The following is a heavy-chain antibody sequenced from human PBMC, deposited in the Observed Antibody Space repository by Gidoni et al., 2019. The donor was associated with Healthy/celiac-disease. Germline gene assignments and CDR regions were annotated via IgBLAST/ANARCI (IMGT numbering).Heavy chain of an antibody. CDR1: GYTFTGYY. D-gene: IGHD5-12*01. CDR2: INPNSGGT. V-gene: IGHV1-2*04. CDR3: ARDGGDGYNVLY. Sequence: QLQLVQPGAELKKPGASVTVSCKASGYTFTGYYMHWVRKAPGKGLEWLGWINPNSGGTNYAQKFQGWVTMTRDTSISTAYMELSRLRSDDTAVYYCARDGGDGYNVLYWGQGTLVTVSS. J-gene: IGHJ4*02.